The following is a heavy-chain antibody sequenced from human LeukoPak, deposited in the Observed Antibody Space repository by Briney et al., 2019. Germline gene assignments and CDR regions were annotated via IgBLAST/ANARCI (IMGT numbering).Heavy chain of an antibody. CDR2: IYPSDSDT. Sequence: GESLKISCQGSEYSFATYWIAWLRQMPGKGLEGMGIIYPSDSDTRYNPSFQGQVTISADKSIKTAYLQWSSLKASDTAMYYCARPLQGIVGATGFDYWGQGTLVTVSS. CDR1: EYSFATYW. D-gene: IGHD1-26*01. J-gene: IGHJ4*02. V-gene: IGHV5-51*01. CDR3: ARPLQGIVGATGFDY.